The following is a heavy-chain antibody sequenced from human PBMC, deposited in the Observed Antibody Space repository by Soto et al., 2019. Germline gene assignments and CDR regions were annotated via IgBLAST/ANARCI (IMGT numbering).Heavy chain of an antibody. CDR1: GGSFSGYY. CDR2: INHSGST. V-gene: IGHV4-34*01. J-gene: IGHJ5*02. CDR3: ARGRSVVVVAATKPRGYWFDP. Sequence: PSETLSLTCAVYGGSFSGYYWSWIRQPPGKGLEWIGEINHSGSTNHNPSLKSRVTISVDTSKKQFSLKLSSVTAADTAVYYCARGRSVVVVAATKPRGYWFDPWGQGTLVTVSS. D-gene: IGHD2-15*01.